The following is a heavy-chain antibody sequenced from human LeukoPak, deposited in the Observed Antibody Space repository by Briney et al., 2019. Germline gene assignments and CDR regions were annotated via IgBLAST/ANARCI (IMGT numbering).Heavy chain of an antibody. CDR2: IYYSGST. Sequence: PSETLCLTCTVSGGSISSYYWSWIRQPPGKGLEWIGYIYYSGSTNYNPSLKSRVTISVDTSKNQFSLKLSSVTAADTAVYYCARCGGDCYPPEFDYWGQGTLVTVSS. J-gene: IGHJ4*02. CDR1: GGSISSYY. CDR3: ARCGGDCYPPEFDY. D-gene: IGHD2-21*02. V-gene: IGHV4-59*01.